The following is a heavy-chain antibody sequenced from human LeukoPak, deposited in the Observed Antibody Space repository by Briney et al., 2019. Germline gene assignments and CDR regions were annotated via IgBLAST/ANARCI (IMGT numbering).Heavy chain of an antibody. V-gene: IGHV3-7*01. D-gene: IGHD3-22*01. Sequence: GGSLRLSCAASGFTFSSYWMSWVRQAPGKGLEWVANIKQVGNEKYYVDSVKGQFTISRDNAKNSLYLQMNSLRAEDTAVYYCARVPYYYDSSGYYYIGVGFDYWGQGTLVTVSS. CDR3: ARVPYYYDSSGYYYIGVGFDY. CDR2: IKQVGNEK. CDR1: GFTFSSYW. J-gene: IGHJ4*02.